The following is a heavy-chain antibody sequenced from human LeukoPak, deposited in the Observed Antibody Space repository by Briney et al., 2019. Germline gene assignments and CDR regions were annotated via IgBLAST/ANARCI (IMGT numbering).Heavy chain of an antibody. Sequence: GESLQIYCQGPGYSFTSYWIGWVRQMPGKGLERRGIIYPGDSDTRYSPSFQGQVTISADKSISTAYLQWSSLKASDTAMYYCARQRYYGSGIYYFDYWGQGTLVTVSS. CDR1: GYSFTSYW. CDR2: IYPGDSDT. J-gene: IGHJ4*02. CDR3: ARQRYYGSGIYYFDY. D-gene: IGHD3-10*01. V-gene: IGHV5-51*01.